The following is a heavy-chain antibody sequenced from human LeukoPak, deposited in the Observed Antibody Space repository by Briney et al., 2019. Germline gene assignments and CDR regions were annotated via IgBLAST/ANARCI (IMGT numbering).Heavy chain of an antibody. J-gene: IGHJ3*02. D-gene: IGHD3-22*01. CDR2: IYHSGST. Sequence: SQTLSLTCTVSGGSISSGDYYWSWIRQPPGKGLEWIGYIYHSGSTYYNPSLKSRVTISADTSKNQFSLKLSSVTAADTAVYYCARGWDNGGFYQNFDAFDTWGQGTMVTVSS. CDR3: ARGWDNGGFYQNFDAFDT. V-gene: IGHV4-30-4*01. CDR1: GGSISSGDYY.